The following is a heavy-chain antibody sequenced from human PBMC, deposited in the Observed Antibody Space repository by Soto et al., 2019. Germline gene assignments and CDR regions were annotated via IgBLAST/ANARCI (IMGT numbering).Heavy chain of an antibody. D-gene: IGHD2-8*01. CDR1: GGSLSDSY. J-gene: IGHJ4*02. CDR2: IFYSGNT. CDR3: ARDGYCANGVCYGGGGPFDY. Sequence: SETLSLTCTVSGGSLSDSYWNWIRQTPGKGLEWIGYIFYSGNTNYNPSLKSRVTISLDTSKNQISLNLSSVTAADTAVYYCARDGYCANGVCYGGGGPFDYWGQGTLVTVSS. V-gene: IGHV4-59*01.